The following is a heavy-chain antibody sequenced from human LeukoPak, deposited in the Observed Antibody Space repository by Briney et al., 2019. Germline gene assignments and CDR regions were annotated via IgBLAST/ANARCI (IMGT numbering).Heavy chain of an antibody. D-gene: IGHD2-15*01. V-gene: IGHV4-59*01. CDR3: ARGVVGFYYYYYMDV. Sequence: SETLSLTCTVSGGSISRSYWSWIRHPPGKGLEWIGYIYSSGSTSYNPSLKSRVTISVDTPNNQFSLKLSSVTAADTAVYYCARGVVGFYYYYYMDVWGKGTTVTVSS. J-gene: IGHJ6*03. CDR2: IYSSGST. CDR1: GGSISRSY.